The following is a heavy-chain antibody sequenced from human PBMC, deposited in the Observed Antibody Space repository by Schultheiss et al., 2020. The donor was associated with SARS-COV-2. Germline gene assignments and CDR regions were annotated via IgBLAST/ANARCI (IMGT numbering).Heavy chain of an antibody. CDR1: GFTFSSYA. Sequence: GGSLRLSCAASGFTFSSYAMSWVRQAPGKGLEWVSGLSISGGSTYYADSVKGRFTISRDNSKNTLYLQMNSLRAEDTAVYYCARDGGNTYYYDISGYYKGSYFDYWGQGTLVTVSS. V-gene: IGHV3-23*01. CDR2: LSISGGST. CDR3: ARDGGNTYYYDISGYYKGSYFDY. D-gene: IGHD3-22*01. J-gene: IGHJ4*02.